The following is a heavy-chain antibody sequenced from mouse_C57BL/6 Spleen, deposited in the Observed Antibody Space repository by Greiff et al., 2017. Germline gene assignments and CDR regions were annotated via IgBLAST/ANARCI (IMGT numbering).Heavy chain of an antibody. CDR1: GYTFTGYW. CDR3: ARKRGMEDYDEAMDY. V-gene: IGHV1-9*01. Sequence: QVQLKESGAELMKPGASVKLSCKATGYTFTGYWIEWVKQRPGHGLEWIGGILPGSGSTNYTAKFKGKATFTADTSSNTAYMQLSSLTTEDSAIYYCARKRGMEDYDEAMDYWGQGTSVTVSS. J-gene: IGHJ4*01. D-gene: IGHD2-4*01. CDR2: ILPGSGST.